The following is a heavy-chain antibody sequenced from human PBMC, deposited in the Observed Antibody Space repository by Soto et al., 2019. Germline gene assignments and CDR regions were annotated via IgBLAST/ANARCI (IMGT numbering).Heavy chain of an antibody. V-gene: IGHV3-23*01. J-gene: IGHJ5*02. Sequence: GGSLRLSCAASGFTFSTYDMNWVRQAPGKGLEWVAVISVSGDRTYYADSVRGRFTISRDNSKNTLYLQMNGLRAEDTAVYYCAKFYGGDSAHTYTLDPWGQGTLVTVSS. D-gene: IGHD2-21*02. CDR2: ISVSGDRT. CDR1: GFTFSTYD. CDR3: AKFYGGDSAHTYTLDP.